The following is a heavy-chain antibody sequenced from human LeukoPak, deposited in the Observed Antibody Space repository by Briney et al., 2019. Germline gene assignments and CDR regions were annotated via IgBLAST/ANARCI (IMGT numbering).Heavy chain of an antibody. CDR2: ISGRGVNT. Sequence: GGSLRLSCAASGFTFSSYAMSWVRQAPGRGLEWVSAISGRGVNTHYADSVKGRFTISGDNSKNTLYLQMNSLRAEDTAIYYCANVRGWGQGTLVTVSS. CDR1: GFTFSSYA. V-gene: IGHV3-23*01. CDR3: ANVRG. J-gene: IGHJ4*02.